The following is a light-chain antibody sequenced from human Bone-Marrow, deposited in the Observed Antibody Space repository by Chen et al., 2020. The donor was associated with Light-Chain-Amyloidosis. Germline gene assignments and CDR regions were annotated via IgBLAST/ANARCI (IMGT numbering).Light chain of an antibody. Sequence: SYELTQPPSVSVSPGQTARITCSGDDLPTKYAYWYQQKPGQAPVLVIHRDTERPSGISELFSGASSGTTATLTISGVQAEDEADYHCQSADSSGTYEVIFGGGTKLTGL. J-gene: IGLJ2*01. CDR3: QSADSSGTYEVI. CDR2: RDT. CDR1: DLPTKY. V-gene: IGLV3-25*03.